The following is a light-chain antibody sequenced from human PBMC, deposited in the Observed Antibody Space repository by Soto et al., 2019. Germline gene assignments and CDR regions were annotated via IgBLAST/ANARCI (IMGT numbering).Light chain of an antibody. CDR2: GAS. Sequence: EIVMTQSPATMSVSPGQRATLFCRASQSIGSTLAWYQQKPGQAPRLLIYGASTRAAGVPDRIIGSGSGTEFALTIGSLQPEDFAVYLCQQYSIWPLTFGQGTRLDIK. CDR1: QSIGST. V-gene: IGKV3-15*01. J-gene: IGKJ5*01. CDR3: QQYSIWPLT.